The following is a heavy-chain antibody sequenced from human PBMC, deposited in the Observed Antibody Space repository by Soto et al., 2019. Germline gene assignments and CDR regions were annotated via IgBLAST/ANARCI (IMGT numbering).Heavy chain of an antibody. V-gene: IGHV1-18*01. CDR2: LSVLNPNT. CDR3: ARDPYDILTGHYFDY. D-gene: IGHD3-9*01. J-gene: IGHJ4*02. Sequence: ASVKVSCKASGYTFTNYGISWILQAPGQGLEWMGWLSVLNPNTHYAQKFQGRVTMTRDTSTTTAYLELRSLRSDDTAVYYCARDPYDILTGHYFDYWGQGTLVTVSS. CDR1: GYTFTNYG.